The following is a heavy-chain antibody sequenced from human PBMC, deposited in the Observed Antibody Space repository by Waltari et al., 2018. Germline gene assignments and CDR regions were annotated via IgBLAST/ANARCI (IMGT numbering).Heavy chain of an antibody. D-gene: IGHD4-17*01. J-gene: IGHJ6*02. CDR1: GFTFSGSA. CDR2: IRSKTNTYAT. CDR3: ARRNGDSSNYGLDV. V-gene: IGHV3-73*01. Sequence: EVQLVESGGGLVQPGGSLKLSCAASGFTFSGSAIHWVRQASGKGLGWVGRIRSKTNTYATAYGASVKGRFTISRDDSKNTAYLQLNSLRTEDTAVYFCARRNGDSSNYGLDVWGQGTTVTVSS.